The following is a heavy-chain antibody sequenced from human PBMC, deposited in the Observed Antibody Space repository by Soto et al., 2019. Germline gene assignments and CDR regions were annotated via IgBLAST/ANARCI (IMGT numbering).Heavy chain of an antibody. CDR1: GGSISSGDYY. CDR2: IYYSVST. J-gene: IGHJ4*02. V-gene: IGHV4-30-4*01. Sequence: QVQLQESGPGLVKPSQTLSLTCTVSGGSISSGDYYWSWIRQPPGTGLEWIGYIYYSVSTYYNPSLKSRVTLLLDTPSNQFSLRLSSLTAADTAVYYCATFGVIGEPLGYWGQGSLVTVSS. D-gene: IGHD3-10*01. CDR3: ATFGVIGEPLGY.